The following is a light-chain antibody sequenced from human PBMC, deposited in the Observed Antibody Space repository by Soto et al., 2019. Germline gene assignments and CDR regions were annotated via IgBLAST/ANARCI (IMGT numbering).Light chain of an antibody. J-gene: IGKJ2*01. CDR2: GAS. Sequence: EIVMTQSPAGLSASPGERATLSCRASQSISRNLAWYQQKPGQAPRLLIYGASTRATGVPARFSGSGSGTEFTLTISCLQSEDFATYYCQQYYSYPYTFGQGTKLEIK. CDR1: QSISRN. V-gene: IGKV3-15*01. CDR3: QQYYSYPYT.